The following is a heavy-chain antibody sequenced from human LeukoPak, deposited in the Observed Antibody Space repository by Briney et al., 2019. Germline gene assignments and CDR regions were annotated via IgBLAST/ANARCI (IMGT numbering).Heavy chain of an antibody. V-gene: IGHV1-2*02. J-gene: IGHJ4*02. CDR2: INPNSGGT. D-gene: IGHD1-26*01. CDR3: ARELGETSGMGY. CDR1: GYTFTGYY. Sequence: ASVKVSCKASGYTFTGYYMHWVRQAPGQGLEWMGWINPNSGGTNYAQKFQGRVTMTRDTPISTAYMELSRLRSDDTAVYYCARELGETSGMGYWGQGTLVTVSS.